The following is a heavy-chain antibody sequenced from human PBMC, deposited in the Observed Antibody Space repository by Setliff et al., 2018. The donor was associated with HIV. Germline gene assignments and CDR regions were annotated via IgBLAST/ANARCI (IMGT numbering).Heavy chain of an antibody. D-gene: IGHD3-3*02. CDR1: GYTFTSYY. Sequence: ASVKVSCKASGYTFTSYYMHWVRQAPGQGLEWMGIINPSGGSTSYAQKFQGRVTMTRDTSTSTVYMELRSLRSDDTAVYYCARDARVEFLEWTFYGMDVWGQGTTVTVSS. V-gene: IGHV1-46*01. CDR3: ARDARVEFLEWTFYGMDV. J-gene: IGHJ6*02. CDR2: INPSGGST.